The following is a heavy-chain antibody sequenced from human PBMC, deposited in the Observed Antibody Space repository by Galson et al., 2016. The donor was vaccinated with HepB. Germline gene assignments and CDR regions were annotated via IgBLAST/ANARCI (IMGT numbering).Heavy chain of an antibody. CDR3: ASVTTSYYYYGIDV. D-gene: IGHD4-11*01. CDR2: IYPRDSDA. Sequence: QSGAEVKKPGESLKISCKASGYTFSSYWIGWVRQMPGKGLEWMGVIYPRDSDANYTPSFQGQVTISADRSINTAYVQWSSLKASDTAVYYCASVTTSYYYYGIDVWGQGTTVTVSS. J-gene: IGHJ6*02. CDR1: GYTFSSYW. V-gene: IGHV5-51*01.